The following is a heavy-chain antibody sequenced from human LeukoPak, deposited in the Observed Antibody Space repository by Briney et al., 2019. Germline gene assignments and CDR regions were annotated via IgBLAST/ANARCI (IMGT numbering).Heavy chain of an antibody. V-gene: IGHV4-38-2*01. CDR1: GYSISSGYY. J-gene: IGHJ3*02. Sequence: PSETLSLTCAVSGYSISSGYYWGWIRQPPGKGLEWIGSIYHSGSTYYNPSLKSRVTISVDTSKNQFSLKLSSVTAADTAVYYCASRRRVVGATRAFDIWGQGTMATVSS. CDR3: ASRRRVVGATRAFDI. CDR2: IYHSGST. D-gene: IGHD1-26*01.